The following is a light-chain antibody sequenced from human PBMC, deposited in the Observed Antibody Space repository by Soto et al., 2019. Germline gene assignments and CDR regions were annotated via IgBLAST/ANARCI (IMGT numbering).Light chain of an antibody. CDR3: QSYDSSLSGLNYV. Sequence: QSVLTQPPSVSGAPGQSVTISCTGSSSNIGAGYDVHWYQQLPGTAPKLLIYGNSNRPSGVPDRFSGSKSGTSASLAITGLQAEDEADYYCQSYDSSLSGLNYVFGTGTKLTVL. J-gene: IGLJ1*01. CDR2: GNS. CDR1: SSNIGAGYD. V-gene: IGLV1-40*01.